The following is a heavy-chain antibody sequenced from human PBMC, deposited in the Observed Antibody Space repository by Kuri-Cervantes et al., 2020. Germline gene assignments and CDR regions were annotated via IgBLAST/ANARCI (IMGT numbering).Heavy chain of an antibody. CDR3: ARDIPSNYGQTYFDY. CDR2: ISDYNGNT. Sequence: ASLKVSCKASGYTFTGYYMPWVRQAPGQGLEWMGEISDYNGNTNYEQKLQGRVTMTTDTSTNTAYMELMSLRSDDTAVYYCARDIPSNYGQTYFDYWGQGTLVTVSS. D-gene: IGHD3-10*01. J-gene: IGHJ4*02. V-gene: IGHV1-18*04. CDR1: GYTFTGYY.